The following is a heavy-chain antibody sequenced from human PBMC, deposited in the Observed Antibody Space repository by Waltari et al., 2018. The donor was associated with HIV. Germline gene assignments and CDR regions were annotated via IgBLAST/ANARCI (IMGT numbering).Heavy chain of an antibody. CDR1: GGRFSNYA. CDR2: VIPIFGSP. J-gene: IGHJ6*02. D-gene: IGHD3-3*01. V-gene: IGHV1-69*01. CDR3: ATGDGRNFGVVREYYHYGMDV. Sequence: QVQIVQSGAEVKKPGSSVKVSCEASGGRFSNYAVSRVRRVRGQGLEWLGGVIPIFGSPDYSQKFHGRLTIVADESINTAYMELSSLTSEDTAVYYCATGDGRNFGVVREYYHYGMDVWGQGTTVTVSS.